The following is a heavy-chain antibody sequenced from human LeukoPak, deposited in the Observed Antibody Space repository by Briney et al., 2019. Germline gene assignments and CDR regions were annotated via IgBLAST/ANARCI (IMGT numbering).Heavy chain of an antibody. V-gene: IGHV4-59*11. CDR1: GYSIGSHY. CDR3: ARTKYHYYDSSGYEGPYYYMDV. Sequence: SETLSLTCTVSGYSIGSHYWSWIRQPPGKGLEWIGYISYDGRTNYNPSLKSRVIISVHMSKNQLSLELGSVTAADTAVYYCARTKYHYYDSSGYEGPYYYMDVWAKGPRSPSP. J-gene: IGHJ6*03. D-gene: IGHD3-22*01. CDR2: ISYDGRT.